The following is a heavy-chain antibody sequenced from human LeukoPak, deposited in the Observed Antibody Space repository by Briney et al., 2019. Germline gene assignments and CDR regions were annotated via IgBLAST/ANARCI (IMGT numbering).Heavy chain of an antibody. D-gene: IGHD6-19*01. J-gene: IGHJ4*02. CDR2: IYDRGST. CDR1: GGSFSGYY. V-gene: IGHV4-59*01. CDR3: ARVGGWPYFDY. Sequence: SETLSLTCAVYGGSFSGYYWSWIRQPPGKGLEWIGYIYDRGSTDYNPSLKSRVTISVDTSKNQFSLKLSSVTAADTAVYYCARVGGWPYFDYWGQGTLVTVSS.